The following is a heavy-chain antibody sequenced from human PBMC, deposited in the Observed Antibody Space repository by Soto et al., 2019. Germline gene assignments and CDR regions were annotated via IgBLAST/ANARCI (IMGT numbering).Heavy chain of an antibody. CDR3: AKAATDVLRYFDWLSGGDAFDI. D-gene: IGHD3-9*01. CDR1: GFTFSSYA. CDR2: ISGSGGST. V-gene: IGHV3-23*01. J-gene: IGHJ3*02. Sequence: PGGSLRLSCAASGFTFSSYAMSWVRQAPGKGLEWVSAISGSGGSTYYADSVKGRFTISRDNSKNTLYLQMNSLRAEDAAVYYCAKAATDVLRYFDWLSGGDAFDIWGQGTMVTVSS.